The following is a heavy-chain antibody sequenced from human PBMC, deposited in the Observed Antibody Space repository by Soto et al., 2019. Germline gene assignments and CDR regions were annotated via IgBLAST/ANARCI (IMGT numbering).Heavy chain of an antibody. D-gene: IGHD2-2*01. CDR2: IWYDGGNK. V-gene: IGHV3-33*01. Sequence: GGSLRLSCAASGFTFSSYGMHWVRQAPGKGLEWVAVIWYDGGNKYYADSVKGRFTISRDNSKNTLYLQMNSLRAEDTAVYYCARDLGPRVVVPAAAVDYWGQGTLVTVSS. CDR1: GFTFSSYG. CDR3: ARDLGPRVVVPAAAVDY. J-gene: IGHJ4*02.